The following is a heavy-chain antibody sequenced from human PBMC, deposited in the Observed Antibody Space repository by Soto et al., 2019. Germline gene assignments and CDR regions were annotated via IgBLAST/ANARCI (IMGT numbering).Heavy chain of an antibody. CDR2: IIPIFGTA. CDR1: GGTFSSYA. D-gene: IGHD1-20*01. Sequence: SVKVSCKASGGTFSSYAISWVRQAPGQGLEWMGGIIPIFGTANYAQKFQGRVTITADESTSTAYMELSSLRAEDTGVYYCAKAISGYNAPLDHWGQGTRVTVSS. V-gene: IGHV1-69*13. J-gene: IGHJ4*02. CDR3: AKAISGYNAPLDH.